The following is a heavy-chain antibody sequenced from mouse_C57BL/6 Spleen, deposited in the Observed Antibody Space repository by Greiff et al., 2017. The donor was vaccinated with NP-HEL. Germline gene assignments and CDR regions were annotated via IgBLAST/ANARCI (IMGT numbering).Heavy chain of an antibody. CDR2: INPNNGGT. D-gene: IGHD2-1*01. V-gene: IGHV1-26*01. CDR1: GYTFTDYY. J-gene: IGHJ3*01. CDR3: ASRGNYGNYGFAY. Sequence: VQLQQSGPELVKPGASVKISCKASGYTFTDYYMNWVKQSHGKSLEWIGDINPNNGGTSYNQKFKGKATLTVDKSSSTAYMELRSLTSEDSAVYYCASRGNYGNYGFAYWGQGTLVTVSA.